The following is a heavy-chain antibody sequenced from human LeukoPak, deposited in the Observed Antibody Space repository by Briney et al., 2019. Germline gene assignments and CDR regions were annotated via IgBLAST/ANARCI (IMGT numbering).Heavy chain of an antibody. V-gene: IGHV4-39*01. CDR3: VRHISANTGYFDS. CDR2: IHYSGSS. CDR1: DGSVSSDTYY. J-gene: IGHJ4*02. Sequence: SETLSLTCTISDGSVSSDTYYWGWIRQSPGKGLEWIGSIHYSGSSYYNPSLKSRAAIFVDTSRDQVSMDLSYVTAADTALYYCVRHISANTGYFDSCGQGTLVTVSS.